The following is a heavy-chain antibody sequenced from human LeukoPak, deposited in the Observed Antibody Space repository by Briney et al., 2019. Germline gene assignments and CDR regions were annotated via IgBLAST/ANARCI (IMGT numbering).Heavy chain of an antibody. Sequence: GGSLRLSCAASGFXFRSYNFHWVRQAPGKGLEWVSFISSSSSSIYYADSVKGRFTISRDNANNTLYLQMNSLGAEDTAVYYCAKSRGYTYGPDFDFWGQGTLVTVSS. J-gene: IGHJ4*02. CDR2: ISSSSSSI. D-gene: IGHD5-18*01. V-gene: IGHV3-21*01. CDR3: AKSRGYTYGPDFDF. CDR1: GFXFRSYN.